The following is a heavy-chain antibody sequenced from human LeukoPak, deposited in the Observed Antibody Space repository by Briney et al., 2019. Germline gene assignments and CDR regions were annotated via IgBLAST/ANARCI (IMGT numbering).Heavy chain of an antibody. V-gene: IGHV3-48*04. J-gene: IGHJ1*01. CDR1: GFTFSSYS. D-gene: IGHD2-21*02. CDR3: ATWGDTTAEYFQR. CDR2: ISSSSSTI. Sequence: GGSLRLSCAASGFTFSSYSMNWVRQAPGKGLEWVSYISSSSSTIYYADSVKGRFTISRDNAQNSMYLQMNSLRVEDTAVYYCATWGDTTAEYFQRWGQGTLVTVSS.